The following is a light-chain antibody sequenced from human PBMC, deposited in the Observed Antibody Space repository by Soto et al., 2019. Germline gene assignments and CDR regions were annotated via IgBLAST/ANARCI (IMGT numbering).Light chain of an antibody. J-gene: IGKJ5*01. CDR1: QSLSGGY. Sequence: EIVLTQSPGTLSLSPGERATLSCRASQSLSGGYLAWFQQKPGQTPRPLIYSASNRATGIPDRFSGSGSGTDLTLTISRVEPEDFVVYYCQQNGSLPITFGQGTRLEIK. V-gene: IGKV3-20*01. CDR2: SAS. CDR3: QQNGSLPIT.